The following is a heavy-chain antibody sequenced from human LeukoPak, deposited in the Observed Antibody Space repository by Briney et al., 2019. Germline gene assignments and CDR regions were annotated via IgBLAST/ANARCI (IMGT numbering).Heavy chain of an antibody. D-gene: IGHD2-2*01. J-gene: IGHJ4*02. Sequence: PGGSLRLSCAASKFTFSSYGMNWVRQAPGKGLEWVSYISSSGSTIYHADSVKGRFTISRDNTKRSLYLQMDSLRAEDTAVYYCARPKLGYCSSVTCSAPNYYFDYWGQGTLVTVSS. CDR2: ISSSGSTI. CDR3: ARPKLGYCSSVTCSAPNYYFDY. CDR1: KFTFSSYG. V-gene: IGHV3-48*01.